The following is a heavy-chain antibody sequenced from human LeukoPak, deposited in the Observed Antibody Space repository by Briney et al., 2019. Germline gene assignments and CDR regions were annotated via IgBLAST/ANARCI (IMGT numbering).Heavy chain of an antibody. Sequence: ASVKVSCKASGYTFTSYGISWVRQAPGQGFEWMGWISAYNGNTNYAQKLQGRVTMTTDTSTSTAYMELRSLRSDDTAVYYCARQYCGGDCYPDDYWGQGTLVTVSS. CDR2: ISAYNGNT. J-gene: IGHJ4*02. CDR3: ARQYCGGDCYPDDY. CDR1: GYTFTSYG. V-gene: IGHV1-18*01. D-gene: IGHD2-21*02.